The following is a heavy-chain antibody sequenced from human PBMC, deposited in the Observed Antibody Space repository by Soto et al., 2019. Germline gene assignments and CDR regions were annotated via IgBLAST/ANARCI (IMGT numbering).Heavy chain of an antibody. CDR3: ARGGGVGVAGSAAFDM. J-gene: IGHJ3*02. CDR2: INPATGAA. CDR1: GYPVTAYY. V-gene: IGHV1-2*02. D-gene: IGHD3-3*01. Sequence: QLHLVQSGAVVKKPGASVTVSCSASGYPVTAYYMHWVRQAPGRGLEWMGGINPATGAAKYTQTFPGRVTMTRDPSTGTVFMELSGLKSGETAVFYCARGGGVGVAGSAAFDMWGQGTLVTVSS.